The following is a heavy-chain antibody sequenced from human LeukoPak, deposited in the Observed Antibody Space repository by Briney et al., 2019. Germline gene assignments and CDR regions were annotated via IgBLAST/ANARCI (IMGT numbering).Heavy chain of an antibody. CDR1: GGSISSSSYY. D-gene: IGHD6-13*01. V-gene: IGHV4-39*07. CDR2: IYHSGST. J-gene: IGHJ3*01. Sequence: SETLSLTCTVSGGSISSSSYYWGWIRQPPGKGLEWIGEIYHSGSTNYNASLKSRVTISVDTSKNQFSLKLNSVAVADTAVYYCVTSIALAGWGAFDVWGQGTMVTVSS. CDR3: VTSIALAGWGAFDV.